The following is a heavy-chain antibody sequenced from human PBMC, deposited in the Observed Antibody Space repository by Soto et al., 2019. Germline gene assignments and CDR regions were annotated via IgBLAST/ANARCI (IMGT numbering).Heavy chain of an antibody. CDR2: ISGSGDGT. V-gene: IGHV3-23*01. D-gene: IGHD2-8*01. CDR1: GFSVIDYA. J-gene: IGHJ6*02. Sequence: GGSLRLSCAASGFSVIDYAMSWVRQAPGKGLEWVSSISGSGDGTYYGDSVKGRFTLSRDTSQKTLYLQMNNLRGEDTAVYFCTKSRRSVLMVYGFGGMDVWGRGTTVPVSS. CDR3: TKSRRSVLMVYGFGGMDV.